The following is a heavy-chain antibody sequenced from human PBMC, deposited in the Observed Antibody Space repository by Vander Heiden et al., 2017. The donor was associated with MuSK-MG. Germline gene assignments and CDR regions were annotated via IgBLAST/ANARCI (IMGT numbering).Heavy chain of an antibody. CDR3: ARPAVAAADGDEY. CDR2: IYPPDADA. D-gene: IGHD6-13*01. Sequence: VQLLQSGAEVTPPGASLKISCRVSGYRFTDYWIGCMRQKPGKGVEGMAIIYPPDADARYSPSVQGQVTISADKSINTVYRQWSSLKASDSAIYYCARPAVAAADGDEYWGQGTLVTVSS. CDR1: GYRFTDYW. V-gene: IGHV5-51*01. J-gene: IGHJ4*02.